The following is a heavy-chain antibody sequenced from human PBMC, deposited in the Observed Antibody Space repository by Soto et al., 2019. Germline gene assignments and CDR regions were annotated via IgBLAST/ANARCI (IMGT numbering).Heavy chain of an antibody. CDR1: GFTFSGSA. D-gene: IGHD2-8*01. V-gene: IGHV3-73*01. CDR2: IRSKANSYAT. CDR3: TRQYCTNGVCFDY. Sequence: GGSLRLSCAASGFTFSGSAMHWVRQASGKGLEWVGRIRSKANSYATAYAASVKGRFTISRDDSKNTAYVQMNSLKTEDTALYCCTRQYCTNGVCFDYWGQGTLVTVSS. J-gene: IGHJ4*02.